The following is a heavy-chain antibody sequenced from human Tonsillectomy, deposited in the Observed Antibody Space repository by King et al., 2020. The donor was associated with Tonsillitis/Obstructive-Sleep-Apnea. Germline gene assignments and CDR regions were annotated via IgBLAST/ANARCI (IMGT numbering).Heavy chain of an antibody. CDR1: GYTFTTYD. CDR3: ARLHLTGTTYNWFDP. V-gene: IGHV1-8*01. Sequence: VQLVESGTEVKKPGASVKVSCKASGYTFTTYDINWVRQATGQGLEWMGWMNPNSGNTGYAQKFQGRVTMTRNTSISTAYMEMSSLRSEDTAVYYCARLHLTGTTYNWFDPWGPGTLVTVSS. J-gene: IGHJ5*02. CDR2: MNPNSGNT. D-gene: IGHD1-7*01.